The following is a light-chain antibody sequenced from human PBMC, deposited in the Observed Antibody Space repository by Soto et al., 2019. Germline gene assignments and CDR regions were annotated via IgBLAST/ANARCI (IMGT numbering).Light chain of an antibody. J-gene: IGLJ2*01. CDR2: SNN. CDR1: SSNIGSHT. V-gene: IGLV1-44*01. Sequence: QSVLTQPPSASGTPGQRITISCSGSSSNIGSHTVNWHQQVPGTAPKLLIYSNNERPSGVPDRFSGSKSGNTASLTVSGLQAEDEADYYCSSYAGSNNFVVFGGGTKLTVL. CDR3: SSYAGSNNFVV.